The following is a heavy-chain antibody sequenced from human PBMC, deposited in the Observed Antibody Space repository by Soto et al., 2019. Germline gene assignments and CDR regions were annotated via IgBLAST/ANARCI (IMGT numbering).Heavy chain of an antibody. V-gene: IGHV3-23*01. Sequence: GGSLRLSCAASGFLFSDYAMSWVRQAPGQGLECVSTITNTGSRKYYADSVKGRFTISRDNSRNTLFLQMSSLRAEDTAVYYCARGWGDAFDIWGQGTMVTVSS. CDR3: ARGWGDAFDI. J-gene: IGHJ3*02. CDR2: ITNTGSRK. D-gene: IGHD7-27*01. CDR1: GFLFSDYA.